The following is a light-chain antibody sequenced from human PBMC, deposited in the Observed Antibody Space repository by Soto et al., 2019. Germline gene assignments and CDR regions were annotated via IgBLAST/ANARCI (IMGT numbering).Light chain of an antibody. CDR3: QQYGSSLIT. Sequence: EIVLTQSPGTLSLSPGERATLSCRASQSVSSSYLACYQQKPGQAPRLLIYGATSRATGIPDRFSGSGSGTDFTLTISRLEPEYFAEYYCQQYGSSLITFGQGTRLEIK. V-gene: IGKV3-20*01. J-gene: IGKJ5*01. CDR1: QSVSSSY. CDR2: GAT.